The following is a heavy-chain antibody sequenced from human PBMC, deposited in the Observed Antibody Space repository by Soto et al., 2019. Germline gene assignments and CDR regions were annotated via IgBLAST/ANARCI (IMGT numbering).Heavy chain of an antibody. Sequence: PSETVSLSCAVYGGSFSGYYCSWIRQPPGKGLEWIGEINHSGGTNYNPSLKSRVTISVDTSKNQFSLKLSSVTAADTAVYYCAITYYDFCSVHRYHLDVWGKGTTVTVSS. CDR1: GGSFSGYY. CDR3: AITYYDFCSVHRYHLDV. J-gene: IGHJ6*03. V-gene: IGHV4-34*01. D-gene: IGHD3-3*01. CDR2: INHSGGT.